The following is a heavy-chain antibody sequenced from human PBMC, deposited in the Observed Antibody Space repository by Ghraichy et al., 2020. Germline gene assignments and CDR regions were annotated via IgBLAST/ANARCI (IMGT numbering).Heavy chain of an antibody. CDR1: GGSISTYY. J-gene: IGHJ4*02. Sequence: SETLSLTCTVSGGSISTYYWSWIRQPPRKGLEWIGYIYYSGSTKYNPSLKSRVTISVDTSKNQFSLKLSSVTAADTAVYYCARDPGDSSGYYQAYYFDWWGQGTRVTVSS. CDR3: ARDPGDSSGYYQAYYFDW. D-gene: IGHD3-22*01. CDR2: IYYSGST. V-gene: IGHV4-59*01.